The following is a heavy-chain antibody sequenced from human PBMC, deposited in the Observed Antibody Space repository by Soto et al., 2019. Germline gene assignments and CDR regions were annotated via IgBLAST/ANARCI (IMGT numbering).Heavy chain of an antibody. J-gene: IGHJ6*02. CDR3: TRSLMITFWGVIVPYYYYGMDV. Sequence: EVQLVESGGGLVKPGRSLRLSCTASGFTFGDYAMSWFRQAPGKGLEWVGFIRSKAYGGTTEYAASVKGRFTISRDDSKSIAYLQMNSLKTEDTAVYYCTRSLMITFWGVIVPYYYYGMDVCGHGTTVTVSS. CDR1: GFTFGDYA. V-gene: IGHV3-49*05. D-gene: IGHD3-16*02. CDR2: IRSKAYGGTT.